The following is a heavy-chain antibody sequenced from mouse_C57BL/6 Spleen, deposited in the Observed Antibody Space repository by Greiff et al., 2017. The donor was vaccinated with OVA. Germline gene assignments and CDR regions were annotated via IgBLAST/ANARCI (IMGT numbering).Heavy chain of an antibody. Sequence: VQLQQSGPGLVKPSQSLSLTCSVTGYSITSGYYWNWIRQFPGNKLEWMGYISYDGSNNYNPSLKNRISITRDTSKNQFFLKLNSVTTEDTATYYCARLIFVGGGYYVNYVDYWGQGTTLTVSS. J-gene: IGHJ2*01. D-gene: IGHD2-3*01. CDR1: GYSITSGYY. CDR3: ARLIFVGGGYYVNYVDY. CDR2: ISYDGSN. V-gene: IGHV3-6*01.